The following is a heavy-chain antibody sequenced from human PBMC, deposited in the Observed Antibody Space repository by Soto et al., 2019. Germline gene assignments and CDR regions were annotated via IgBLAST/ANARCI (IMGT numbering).Heavy chain of an antibody. D-gene: IGHD2-2*01. CDR1: GYSISSGYY. CDR3: ARIIHLPAAIPDYFDY. V-gene: IGHV4-38-2*01. Sequence: PSETLSLTCAVSGYSISSGYYWGWIRQPPGKGLEWIGSIYHSGSTYYNPSLKSRVTISVDTSKNQFSLKLSSVTAADTAVYYCARIIHLPAAIPDYFDYWGHGTLVTVSS. J-gene: IGHJ4*03. CDR2: IYHSGST.